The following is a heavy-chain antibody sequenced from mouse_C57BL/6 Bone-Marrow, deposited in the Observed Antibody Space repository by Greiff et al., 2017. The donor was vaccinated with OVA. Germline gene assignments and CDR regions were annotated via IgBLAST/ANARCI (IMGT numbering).Heavy chain of an antibody. Sequence: QVQLQQPGAELVKPGASVKLSCKASGYTFTSYWMHWVKQRPGQGLEWIGMIHPNSGSTNYNEKFKSKATLTVDKSSSTAYMQLSSLTSEDSAVYYCARSHYGSRDYFDYWGQGTTLTVSS. CDR2: IHPNSGST. CDR3: ARSHYGSRDYFDY. D-gene: IGHD1-1*01. V-gene: IGHV1-64*01. J-gene: IGHJ2*01. CDR1: GYTFTSYW.